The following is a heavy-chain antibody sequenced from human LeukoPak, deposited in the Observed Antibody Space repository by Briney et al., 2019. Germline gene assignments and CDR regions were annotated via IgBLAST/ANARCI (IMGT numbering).Heavy chain of an antibody. CDR3: ARGGSAAAEY. Sequence: GASMKVSCKASGYTFTGYYIHWVRQAPGQGLEWMGWINPNSGGTNYAQKFQGRVTMTRDTSITTAYMELSRLTSDDTAVFYCARGGSAAAEYWGQGTLVTVSS. J-gene: IGHJ4*02. CDR1: GYTFTGYY. CDR2: INPNSGGT. D-gene: IGHD6-25*01. V-gene: IGHV1-2*02.